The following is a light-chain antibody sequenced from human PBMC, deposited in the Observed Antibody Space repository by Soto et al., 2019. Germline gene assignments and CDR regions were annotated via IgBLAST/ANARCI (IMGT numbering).Light chain of an antibody. Sequence: QSVLTQPPSVSGAPGQRVTISCTGSSSNIGAGFDVHWYHQIAGTAPKLLIYGNSNRPSGVPDRFSGSKSGTSASLAITGLQAEDEADYYCQSYDRSLSGYVVFGGGTKLTVL. CDR1: SSNIGAGFD. J-gene: IGLJ2*01. CDR2: GNS. V-gene: IGLV1-40*01. CDR3: QSYDRSLSGYVV.